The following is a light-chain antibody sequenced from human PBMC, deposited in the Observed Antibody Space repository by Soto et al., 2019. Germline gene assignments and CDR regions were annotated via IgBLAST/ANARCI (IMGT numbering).Light chain of an antibody. V-gene: IGKV3-20*01. Sequence: EIVLTQSPGTLSLSPGERATLSCGASQSVSSSYLAWYQQKPGQAPRLLIYGASSRATGIPDRLSGSGSGTDFTLIISRLDPEDFAVYYCQQYGSSPTFGPGTKVDIK. CDR2: GAS. J-gene: IGKJ3*01. CDR3: QQYGSSPT. CDR1: QSVSSSY.